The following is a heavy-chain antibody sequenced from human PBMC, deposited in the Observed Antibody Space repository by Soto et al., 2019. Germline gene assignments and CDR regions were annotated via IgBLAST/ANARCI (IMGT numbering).Heavy chain of an antibody. V-gene: IGHV3-48*01. CDR2: ISSSSSTI. CDR1: GFTFSSYS. J-gene: IGHJ6*03. D-gene: IGHD2-15*01. CDR3: ARDELVVVAATWYYYYMDV. Sequence: GGSLRLSCAASGFTFSSYSMNWVRQAPGKGLEWVSYISSSSSTIYYADSVKGRFTISRDNAKNSLYLQMNSLRAEDTAVYYCARDELVVVAATWYYYYMDVWGKGTTVTVSS.